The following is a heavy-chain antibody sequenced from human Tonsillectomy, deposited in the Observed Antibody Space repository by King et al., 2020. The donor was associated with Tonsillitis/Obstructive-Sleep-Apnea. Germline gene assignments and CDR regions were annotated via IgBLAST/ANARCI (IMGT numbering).Heavy chain of an antibody. Sequence: QLVQSGAEVKKPGASVKVSCKASGYTFTSYAMHWVRQAPGQRLEWMGWINAGNGNTKYSQKFQGRVTITRDTSASTAYMELSSLRSEDTAVYYCARVTTVTTTAVDDAFDIWGQGTMVTVSS. V-gene: IGHV1-3*01. J-gene: IGHJ3*02. D-gene: IGHD4-17*01. CDR2: INAGNGNT. CDR3: ARVTTVTTTAVDDAFDI. CDR1: GYTFTSYA.